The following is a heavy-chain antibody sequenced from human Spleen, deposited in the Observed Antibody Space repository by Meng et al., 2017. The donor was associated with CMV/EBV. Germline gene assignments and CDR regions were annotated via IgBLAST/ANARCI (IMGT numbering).Heavy chain of an antibody. CDR1: DGTFRTYA. V-gene: IGHV1-69*05. CDR2: IIPIYGTT. D-gene: IGHD2/OR15-2a*01. CDR3: ARSCNGNTCPFDF. J-gene: IGHJ4*02. Sequence: CKASDGTFRTYAVTWVRQAPGQGLEWMGRIIPIYGTTNYAQKFQGRVTITTDESTGTAYMELSSLRSEDAAFYYCARSCNGNTCPFDFWGQGTLVTVSS.